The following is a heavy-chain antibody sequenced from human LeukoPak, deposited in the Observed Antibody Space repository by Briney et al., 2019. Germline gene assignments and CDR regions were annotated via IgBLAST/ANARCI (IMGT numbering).Heavy chain of an antibody. D-gene: IGHD2-21*02. CDR1: GFTFTSYD. CDR2: ISGYNGNT. Sequence: ASVKVSCKASGFTFTSYDINWVRQAPGQGLEWMGWISGYNGNTNYAQRLLGRVTMTTDTSTSTAYMELRSPRSDDTAVYYCARVPTTAFDYWGQGTLVTVSP. V-gene: IGHV1-18*01. CDR3: ARVPTTAFDY. J-gene: IGHJ4*02.